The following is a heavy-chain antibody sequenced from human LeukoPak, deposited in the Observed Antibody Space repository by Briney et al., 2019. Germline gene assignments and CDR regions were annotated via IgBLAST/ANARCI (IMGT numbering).Heavy chain of an antibody. CDR3: ARDGGIRGYYDFWSGYYFSDY. CDR2: ISAYNGNT. D-gene: IGHD3-3*01. CDR1: GYTFTSYV. Sequence: ASVKVSCKASGYTFTSYVISWVGQAPGQGLEWMGWISAYNGNTNYAQKLQGRVTMTTDTSTSTAYMELRSLRSDDTAVYYCARDGGIRGYYDFWSGYYFSDYWGQGTLVTVSS. V-gene: IGHV1-18*01. J-gene: IGHJ4*02.